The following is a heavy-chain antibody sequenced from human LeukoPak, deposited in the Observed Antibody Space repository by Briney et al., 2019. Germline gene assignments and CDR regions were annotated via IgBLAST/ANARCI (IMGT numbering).Heavy chain of an antibody. V-gene: IGHV5-51*01. Sequence: GESLILYWKCPGWGLKRLLLELVRQMPGKGLEWMGIIYPGDSDSRYSPSFQGQVTISADKSTSTASLQWTSLKASDTGMYYCASNGAIEDFYDRGPGTLVTVTS. D-gene: IGHD1-26*01. CDR2: IYPGDSDS. CDR3: ASNGAIEDFYD. CDR1: GWGLKRLL. J-gene: IGHJ4*02.